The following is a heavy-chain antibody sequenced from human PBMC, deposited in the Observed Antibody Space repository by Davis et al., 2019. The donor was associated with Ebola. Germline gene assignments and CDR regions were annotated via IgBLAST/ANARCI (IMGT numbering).Heavy chain of an antibody. J-gene: IGHJ4*02. CDR3: ARAQFPTTSDH. CDR2: TNPHNGNT. D-gene: IGHD1-1*01. Sequence: ASVMVSSNASAYTFTTYGISWVRQPPGQGLEWMGWTNPHNGNTNYAQNVQGRVIMTSDTATTTAYMAVGSLRSDDTAVYYCARAQFPTTSDHWGQGTLVTVSS. CDR1: AYTFTTYG. V-gene: IGHV1-18*01.